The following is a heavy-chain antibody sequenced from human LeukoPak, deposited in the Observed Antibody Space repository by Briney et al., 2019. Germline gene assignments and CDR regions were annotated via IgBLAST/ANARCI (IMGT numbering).Heavy chain of an antibody. J-gene: IGHJ3*02. Sequence: ASVKVSCKASGYTFTSYYMHWVRQAPGQGLEWMGIINPSGGSTSYAQKFQGRVTMTRDMSTSTVYMELSSLRSEDTAVYYCARDPPYYYGSGSRDAFDIWGQGTMVTVSS. CDR2: INPSGGST. CDR3: ARDPPYYYGSGSRDAFDI. V-gene: IGHV1-46*01. D-gene: IGHD3-10*01. CDR1: GYTFTSYY.